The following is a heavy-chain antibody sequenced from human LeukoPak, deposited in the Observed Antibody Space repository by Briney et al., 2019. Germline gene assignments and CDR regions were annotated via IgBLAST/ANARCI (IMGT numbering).Heavy chain of an antibody. Sequence: PGRSLRLSCTASGFTFGDYAMSWVRQAPGKGLEWVGFIRSKAYGGTTEYAASVKGRFTISRDDSKSIAYLQMNSLKTEDTAVYYCTRVNGDYADAFDIWGQGTMVTVSS. J-gene: IGHJ3*02. V-gene: IGHV3-49*04. CDR2: IRSKAYGGTT. D-gene: IGHD4-17*01. CDR3: TRVNGDYADAFDI. CDR1: GFTFGDYA.